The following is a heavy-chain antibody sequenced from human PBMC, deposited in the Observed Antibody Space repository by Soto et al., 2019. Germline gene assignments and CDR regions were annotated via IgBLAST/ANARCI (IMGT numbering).Heavy chain of an antibody. D-gene: IGHD2-21*02. V-gene: IGHV4-59*01. CDR1: GGSISSYY. J-gene: IGHJ4*02. Sequence: PSETLSLTCTVSGGSISSYYWSWIRQPPGKGLEWIGYIYYSGSTNYNPSLKSRVTISVDTSKNQFSLKLSSVTAADTAVYYCGRSPRVTNGFEYWGQGTLVTVSS. CDR2: IYYSGST. CDR3: GRSPRVTNGFEY.